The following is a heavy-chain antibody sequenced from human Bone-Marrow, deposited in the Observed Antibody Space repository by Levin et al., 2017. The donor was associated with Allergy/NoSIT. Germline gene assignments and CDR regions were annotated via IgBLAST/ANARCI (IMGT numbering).Heavy chain of an antibody. V-gene: IGHV1-18*04. CDR3: ARDRGDSYDFWKGYHWFDP. J-gene: IGHJ5*02. CDR1: GYSFSSYA. CDR2: ISAYDNNT. D-gene: IGHD3-3*01. Sequence: GESLKISCKAFGYSFSSYAMSWVRQAPGHGLEWMGWISAYDNNTRYAQNFQGRVTMTTDTSTSTAYMELMSLRSDDTAIYYCARDRGDSYDFWKGYHWFDPWGQGTLVTVSS.